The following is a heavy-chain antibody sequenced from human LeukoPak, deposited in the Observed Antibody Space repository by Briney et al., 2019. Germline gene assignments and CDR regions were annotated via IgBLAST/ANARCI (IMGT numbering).Heavy chain of an antibody. CDR2: INHSGSI. Sequence: PSETLSLTCAVYGGSFSGYYWSWIRQPPGKGLEWIGEINHSGSINYNPSLKSRVTISVDTSKNQFSLKLSSVTAADTAVYYCARGSGRRYCSGGSCYGNPFPYYFDYWGQGTLVTVSS. V-gene: IGHV4-34*01. CDR3: ARGSGRRYCSGGSCYGNPFPYYFDY. D-gene: IGHD2-15*01. CDR1: GGSFSGYY. J-gene: IGHJ4*02.